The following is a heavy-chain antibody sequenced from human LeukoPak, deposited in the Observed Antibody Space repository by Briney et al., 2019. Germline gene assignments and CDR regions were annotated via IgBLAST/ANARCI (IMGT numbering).Heavy chain of an antibody. V-gene: IGHV4-30-2*01. CDR2: IYHSGST. CDR1: GGSISSGGYS. J-gene: IGHJ6*02. Sequence: SETLSLTCAVSGGSISSGGYSWSWIRQPPGKGLGWIGYIYHSGSTYYNPSLKSRVTISVDRSKNQFSLKLSSVTAADTAVYYCARGDYPGGYYYYGMDVWGQGTTVTVSS. CDR3: ARGDYPGGYYYYGMDV. D-gene: IGHD4-17*01.